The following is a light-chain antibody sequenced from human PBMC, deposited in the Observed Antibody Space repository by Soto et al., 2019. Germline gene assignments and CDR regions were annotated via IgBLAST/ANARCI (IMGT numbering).Light chain of an antibody. V-gene: IGKV3-11*01. Sequence: EVVLTQSPATLSLSPGERATLSCRASQSVSPYLAWYQQKPGLAPRLLIYLASNRAPGSPARFSGSGSGTDFTLTISSLEPEDFAVYYCQQRSDWPLTFGRGTRLEIK. CDR1: QSVSPY. CDR3: QQRSDWPLT. CDR2: LAS. J-gene: IGKJ5*01.